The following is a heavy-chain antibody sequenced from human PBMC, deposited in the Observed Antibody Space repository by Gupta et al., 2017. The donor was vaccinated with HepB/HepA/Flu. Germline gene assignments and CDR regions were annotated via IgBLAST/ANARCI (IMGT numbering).Heavy chain of an antibody. D-gene: IGHD3-3*01. J-gene: IGHJ3*02. CDR1: GFTFSNAW. CDR3: TTDQYDFWSGYQANDAFDI. CDR2: IKSKTDGGTT. V-gene: IGHV3-15*01. Sequence: EVQLVESVGGLVKPGGSLRLSCAASGFTFSNAWIIWVRQAPGKGLEWVGRIKSKTDGGTTDYAAPVKGRFTISRDDAKNTLYLQMNSLKTEDTAVYYCTTDQYDFWSGYQANDAFDIWGQGTMVTVSS.